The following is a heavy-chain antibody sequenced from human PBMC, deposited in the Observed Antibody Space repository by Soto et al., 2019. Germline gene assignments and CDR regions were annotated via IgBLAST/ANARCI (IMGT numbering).Heavy chain of an antibody. D-gene: IGHD5-18*01. CDR3: ARTYSYGSLSYYYYMDV. V-gene: IGHV1-18*01. Sequence: QVQLVQSGAEVKKPGASVKVSCKASGYTFTSYGISWVRQAPGQGLEWMGWISAYNGNTNYAQKLQGRVTMTTDTPTSTAYMELRSLRSDDTAVYYCARTYSYGSLSYYYYMDVWGKGTTVTVSS. CDR1: GYTFTSYG. CDR2: ISAYNGNT. J-gene: IGHJ6*03.